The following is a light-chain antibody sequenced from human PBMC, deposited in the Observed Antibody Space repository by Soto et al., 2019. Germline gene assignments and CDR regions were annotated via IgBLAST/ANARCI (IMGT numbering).Light chain of an antibody. Sequence: DNHKTQSPSPPSASVGEKKTNTCRASQSISSWLAWYQQKPGTAPKLLIYKASTLQSGVPSRFSGSGSGTEFTLTISSLQPDDFATYYCQQYSDNWTFGQGTKV. CDR3: QQYSDNWT. CDR1: QSISSW. CDR2: KAS. J-gene: IGKJ1*01. V-gene: IGKV1-5*03.